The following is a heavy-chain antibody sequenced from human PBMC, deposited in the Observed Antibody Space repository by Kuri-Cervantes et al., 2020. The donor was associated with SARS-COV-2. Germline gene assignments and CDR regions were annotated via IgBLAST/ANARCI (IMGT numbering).Heavy chain of an antibody. V-gene: IGHV4-59*01. CDR1: GGSIRSYF. D-gene: IGHD3-22*01. J-gene: IGHJ1*01. CDR3: ARVRDSSFQH. CDR2: MYFNGRT. Sequence: GSLRLSCNVSGGSIRSYFWSWIRQAPGKGLEWIGCMYFNGRTNYNPSPKSRVTISVDTSKNQFSLKLSSVTAADTAVYYCARVRDSSFQHWGQGTLVTVSS.